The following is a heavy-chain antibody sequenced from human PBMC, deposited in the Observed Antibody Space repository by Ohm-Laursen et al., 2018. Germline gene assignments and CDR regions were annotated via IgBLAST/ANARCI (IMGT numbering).Heavy chain of an antibody. V-gene: IGHV3-11*01. J-gene: IGHJ4*02. CDR2: ITSSGSGI. CDR1: GFTFSDYY. CDR3: AKGTTDVDY. Sequence: GSLRLSCAASGFTFSDYYMSWIRQAPGKGLEWVSYITSSGSGIYYAASVKGRFTISRDNAKNSLYLQMNSLRVEDTAVYYCAKGTTDVDYWGQGTLVTVSS. D-gene: IGHD1-1*01.